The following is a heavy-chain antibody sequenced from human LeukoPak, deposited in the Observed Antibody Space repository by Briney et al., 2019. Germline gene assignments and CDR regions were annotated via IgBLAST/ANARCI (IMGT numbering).Heavy chain of an antibody. CDR3: ARDPPTSSWS. CDR1: GFTFSSYS. D-gene: IGHD6-13*01. V-gene: IGHV3-21*01. CDR2: ISSSSYI. J-gene: IGHJ5*02. Sequence: GGSLRLSCAASGFTFSSYSMNWVRQAPGKGLEWVSSISSSSYIHYADSVEGRFTISRDNAKNSLYLQMNSLRAEDTAVYYCARDPPTSSWSWGQGTLVTVSS.